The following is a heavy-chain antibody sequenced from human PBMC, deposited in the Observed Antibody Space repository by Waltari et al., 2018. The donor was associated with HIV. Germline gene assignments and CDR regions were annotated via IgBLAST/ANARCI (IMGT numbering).Heavy chain of an antibody. CDR3: ARVCDIVVVVAATPGGFDP. CDR2: INHSGST. D-gene: IGHD2-15*01. CDR1: GGSFSGYY. J-gene: IGHJ5*02. Sequence: QVQLQQWGAGLLKPSETLSLTCAVYGGSFSGYYWSWIRQPPGKGLEWIGEINHSGSTTYNPSLKSRVTISVDTSKNQFSLKLSSVTAADTAVYYCARVCDIVVVVAATPGGFDPWGQGTLVTVSS. V-gene: IGHV4-34*01.